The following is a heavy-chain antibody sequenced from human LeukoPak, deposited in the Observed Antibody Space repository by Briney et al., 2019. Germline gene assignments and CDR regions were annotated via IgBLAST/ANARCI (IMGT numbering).Heavy chain of an antibody. CDR2: ISYDGSNK. D-gene: IGHD6-13*01. V-gene: IGHV3-30-3*01. Sequence: GGSLRLSCAASGFTFSSYAMHWVRQAPGKGLEWVAVISYDGSNKYYADSVKGRFTISRDNSKNTLYLQMNGLRAEDTAVYYCARNLAAAGICFDYWGQGTLVTVSS. CDR3: ARNLAAAGICFDY. CDR1: GFTFSSYA. J-gene: IGHJ4*02.